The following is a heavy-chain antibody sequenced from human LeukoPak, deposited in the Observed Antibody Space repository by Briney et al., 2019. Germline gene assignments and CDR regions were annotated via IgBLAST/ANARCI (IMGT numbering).Heavy chain of an antibody. D-gene: IGHD1-26*01. CDR3: AREARATPDF. V-gene: IGHV3-11*01. CDR2: ITNSGDFV. Sequence: GGSLRLSCAASGSRFSGHYMSWIRQAPGKGLEWISYITNSGDFVNYADSVKGRFTISRDNAKNSLYLQMNSLRAEDTAVYYCAREARATPDFWGQGTVVTVSS. CDR1: GSRFSGHY. J-gene: IGHJ4*02.